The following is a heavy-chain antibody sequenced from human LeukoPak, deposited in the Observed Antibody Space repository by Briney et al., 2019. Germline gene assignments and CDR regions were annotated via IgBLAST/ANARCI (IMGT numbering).Heavy chain of an antibody. CDR3: ARTKPDNREIYN. Sequence: AAVTVCLTCSVYTFTTYDIKWVRQAEGQGGGGMGWMNPNRGNTGYAQKFQGRLTLTRNASIHTAYMELSSLRSDDTAVYYCARTKPDNREIYNWGQGTLVTVSS. CDR2: MNPNRGNT. D-gene: IGHD2/OR15-2a*01. CDR1: VYTFTTYD. V-gene: IGHV1-8*03. J-gene: IGHJ4*02.